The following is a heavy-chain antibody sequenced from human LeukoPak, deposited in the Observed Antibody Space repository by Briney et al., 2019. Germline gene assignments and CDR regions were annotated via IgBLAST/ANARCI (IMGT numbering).Heavy chain of an antibody. V-gene: IGHV1-18*01. D-gene: IGHD3-22*01. CDR3: ARDQPYYYDSSGFRWGY. CDR2: ISAYNGNT. Sequence: GASVKVSCKASGYTFTSYGISWVRQAPGQGLEWMGWISAYNGNTNYAQKLQGRVTMTTDTSTSTAYMELRSLRSDDTAVYYCARDQPYYYDSSGFRWGYWGQGTLVTVSS. CDR1: GYTFTSYG. J-gene: IGHJ4*02.